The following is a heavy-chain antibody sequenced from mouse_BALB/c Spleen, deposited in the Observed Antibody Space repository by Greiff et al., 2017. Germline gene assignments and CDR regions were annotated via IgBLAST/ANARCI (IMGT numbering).Heavy chain of an antibody. CDR2: IDPANGNT. CDR3: ASSSFAY. Sequence: EVKLQESGAELVKPGASVKLSCTASGFNIKDTYMHWVKQRPEQGLEWIGRIDPANGNTKYDPKFQGKATITADTSSNTAYLQLSSLTSEDTAVYYCASSSFAYWGQGTLVTVSA. D-gene: IGHD1-3*01. CDR1: GFNIKDTY. J-gene: IGHJ3*01. V-gene: IGHV14-3*02.